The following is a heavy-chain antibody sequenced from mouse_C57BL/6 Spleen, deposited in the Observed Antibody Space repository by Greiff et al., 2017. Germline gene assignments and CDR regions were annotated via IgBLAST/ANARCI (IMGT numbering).Heavy chain of an antibody. V-gene: IGHV1-82*01. CDR3: ANYYGSSLGY. J-gene: IGHJ2*01. Sequence: QVHVKQSGPELVKPGASVKISCKASGYAFSSSWMNWVKQRPGKGLEWIGRIYPGDGDTNYNGKFKGKATLTADKSSSTAYMQLSSLTSEDSAVYFCANYYGSSLGYWGQGTTLTVSS. D-gene: IGHD1-1*01. CDR2: IYPGDGDT. CDR1: GYAFSSSW.